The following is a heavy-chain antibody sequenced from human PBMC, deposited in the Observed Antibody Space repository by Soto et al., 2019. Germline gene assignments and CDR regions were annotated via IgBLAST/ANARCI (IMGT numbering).Heavy chain of an antibody. V-gene: IGHV4-61*01. Sequence: QVQLQESGPGLVKPSETLSLTCTVSGGSVSSGSYYWSWIRQPPGKGLEWIGYIYYSGSTYYNPSLKSRVTISVDTSKNQFSLKLSSVTAADTAVYYCARQIQTYYYDSSGYYDYWGQGTLVTVSS. J-gene: IGHJ4*02. CDR3: ARQIQTYYYDSSGYYDY. CDR2: IYYSGST. D-gene: IGHD3-22*01. CDR1: GGSVSSGSYY.